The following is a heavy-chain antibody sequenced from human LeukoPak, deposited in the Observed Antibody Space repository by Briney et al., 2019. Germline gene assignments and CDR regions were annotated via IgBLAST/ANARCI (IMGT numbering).Heavy chain of an antibody. D-gene: IGHD1-1*01. CDR1: GFTLSSYG. Sequence: GGSLRLSCAASGFTLSSYGMHWVRQAPGKGLEWVGRIKSQSDGESTHYAAPVKGRFTISRDDSKNTLYLQMSSLKTEDTAVYYCTTGRRGNWNDGRGAANDYWGQGTLVTVSS. CDR2: IKSQSDGEST. CDR3: TTGRRGNWNDGRGAANDY. J-gene: IGHJ4*02. V-gene: IGHV3-15*01.